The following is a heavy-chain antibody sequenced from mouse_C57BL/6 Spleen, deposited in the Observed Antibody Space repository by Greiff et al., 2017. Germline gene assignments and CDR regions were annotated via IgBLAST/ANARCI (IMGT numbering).Heavy chain of an antibody. J-gene: IGHJ3*01. V-gene: IGHV1-80*01. CDR3: ARGDSSGSAWFAY. CDR2: IYPGDGVT. Sequence: QVQLKESGAELVKPGASVKISCKASGYAISRYWMNWVKQRTGKGREWIGQIYPGDGVTNYNGKFKGKATLTADNSSSRAYMQLSSLTSEDSAVYFCARGDSSGSAWFAYWGQGTLVTVSA. D-gene: IGHD3-2*02. CDR1: GYAISRYW.